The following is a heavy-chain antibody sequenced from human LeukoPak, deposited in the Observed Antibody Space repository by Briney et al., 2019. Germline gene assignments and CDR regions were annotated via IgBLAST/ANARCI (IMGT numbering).Heavy chain of an antibody. CDR1: GGSISSGTYY. CDR3: ARHIFYYYDSSGPRLNYFDY. Sequence: SQTLSLTCSVSGGSISSGTYYWSWIRQPAGKGLEWIGRIYTSGSTNYNPSLKSRVTISVDTSKNQFSLNLTSVTAADTAVYYCARHIFYYYDSSGPRLNYFDYWGQETLVSVSS. CDR2: IYTSGST. D-gene: IGHD3-22*01. V-gene: IGHV4-61*02. J-gene: IGHJ4*02.